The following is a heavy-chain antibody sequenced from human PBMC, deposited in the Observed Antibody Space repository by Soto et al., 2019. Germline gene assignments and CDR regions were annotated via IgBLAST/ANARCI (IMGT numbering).Heavy chain of an antibody. CDR3: AKTYDTYSGDYYYGMDV. J-gene: IGHJ6*02. Sequence: GGSLRLSCAASGFAFSGSAMYWVRQAPGKGLEWVSAISGSGGSTYYADSVKGRFTISRDNSKNTLYLQMNSLRAEDTAVYYCAKTYDTYSGDYYYGMDVWGQGTTVTVSS. CDR2: ISGSGGST. V-gene: IGHV3-23*01. D-gene: IGHD3-22*01. CDR1: GFAFSGSA.